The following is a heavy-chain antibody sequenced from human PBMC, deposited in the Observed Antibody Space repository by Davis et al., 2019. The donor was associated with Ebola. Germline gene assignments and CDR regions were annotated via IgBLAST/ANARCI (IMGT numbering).Heavy chain of an antibody. J-gene: IGHJ6*02. CDR3: ARLYSSSWYEGMDV. V-gene: IGHV4-59*08. D-gene: IGHD6-13*01. CDR1: GGSLRSYY. CDR2: IYYSGST. Sequence: MPSETLSLTCTVSGGSLRSYYWSWIRQPPGKGLEWIGYIYYSGSTNYNPSLKSRVTISVDTSKNQFSLKLSSVTAADTAVYYCARLYSSSWYEGMDVWGQGTTVTVAS.